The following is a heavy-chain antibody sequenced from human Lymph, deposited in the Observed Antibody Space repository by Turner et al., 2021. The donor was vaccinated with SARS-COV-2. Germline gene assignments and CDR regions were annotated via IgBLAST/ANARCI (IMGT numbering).Heavy chain of an antibody. D-gene: IGHD1-26*01. Sequence: VQLVQSGAEVKKLGSSVKDSCRASGGTLCTYVSSRVRQAPGQGPEWMGVIIPIRGIANYAQKFQGRVTITADKSTSTAYMELSSLRSEDTAVYHCARRHSGNYDAFDIWGQGTMVTVSS. CDR2: IIPIRGIA. J-gene: IGHJ3*02. CDR3: ARRHSGNYDAFDI. V-gene: IGHV1-69*10. CDR1: GGTLCTYV.